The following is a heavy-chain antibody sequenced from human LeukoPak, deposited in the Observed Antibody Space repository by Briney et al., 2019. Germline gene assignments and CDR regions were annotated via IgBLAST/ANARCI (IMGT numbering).Heavy chain of an antibody. D-gene: IGHD6-19*01. CDR3: AQGYSSGWYPY. Sequence: PGGSLRLSCAGSGFSVSSFGMSWVRQAPGKGLEWISAISVDGETAYYADSVKGRFIISRDNSKNTLYLQLSSLRAEDTAVYYCAQGYSSGWYPYWGQGSLVSVSS. CDR1: GFSVSSFG. V-gene: IGHV3-23*01. CDR2: ISVDGETA. J-gene: IGHJ4*02.